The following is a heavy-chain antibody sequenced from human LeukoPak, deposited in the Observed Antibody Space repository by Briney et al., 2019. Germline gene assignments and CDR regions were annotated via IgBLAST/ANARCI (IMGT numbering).Heavy chain of an antibody. D-gene: IGHD6-13*01. CDR1: GFIFGTYW. CDR3: AKDHNRYSSSGTAFDI. J-gene: IGHJ3*02. CDR2: IRYDGSNK. Sequence: AGSLRLSCAGSGFIFGTYWMNWVRQAPGKGLEWVAFIRYDGSNKYYADSVKGRFTISRDNSKNTLYLQMNSLRAEDTAVYYCAKDHNRYSSSGTAFDIWGQGTMVTVSS. V-gene: IGHV3-30*02.